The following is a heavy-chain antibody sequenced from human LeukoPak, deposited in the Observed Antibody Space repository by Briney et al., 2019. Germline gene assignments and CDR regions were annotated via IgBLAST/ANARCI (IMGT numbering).Heavy chain of an antibody. J-gene: IGHJ4*02. CDR2: IYHSGST. CDR1: GYPISSGYY. V-gene: IGHV4-38-2*01. CDR3: ARLGDIVATILDY. D-gene: IGHD5-12*01. Sequence: PSETLSLTCAVSGYPISSGYYWGWIRQPPGKGLEWIGSIYHSGSTYYNPSLKSRVTISVDTSKNQFSLKLSSVTAADTAVYYCARLGDIVATILDYWGQGTLVTVSS.